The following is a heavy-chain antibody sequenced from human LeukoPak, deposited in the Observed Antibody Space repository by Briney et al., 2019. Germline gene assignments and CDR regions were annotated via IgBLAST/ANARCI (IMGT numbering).Heavy chain of an antibody. V-gene: IGHV1-2*02. CDR1: GYTFTGYY. J-gene: IGHJ6*02. Sequence: ASVKVSCKASGYTFTGYYMHWVRQAPGQGPEWMGWINPNSGGTNYAQKFQGRVTMTRDTSISTAYMELSRLRSDDTAVYYCARTIPSLRFLDSRGYYYYGMDVWGQGTTVTVS. D-gene: IGHD3-3*01. CDR3: ARTIPSLRFLDSRGYYYYGMDV. CDR2: INPNSGGT.